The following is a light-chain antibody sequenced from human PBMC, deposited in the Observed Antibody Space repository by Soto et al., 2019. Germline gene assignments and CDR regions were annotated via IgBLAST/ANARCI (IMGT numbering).Light chain of an antibody. CDR1: QSVSSY. CDR2: DAS. CDR3: QPRSNWPLT. V-gene: IGKV3-11*01. J-gene: IGKJ4*01. Sequence: TQVPTTLSESRGVGAELCCRASQSVSSYLAWYQQKPGQAPRLLIYDASNRATGIPARFSGSGSGTAFTLTLSSLEPGDFAVYYCQPRSNWPLTFGGGTKVDIK.